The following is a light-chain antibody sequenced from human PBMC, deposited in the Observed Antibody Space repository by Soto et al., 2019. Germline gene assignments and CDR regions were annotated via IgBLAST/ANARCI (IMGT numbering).Light chain of an antibody. Sequence: LTQPASVSGSPGQSITISCTGTSSDVGSYNYVSWYQQHPGKAPKLMIYEVSDRPSGISSRFSGSKSGNTASLTISGLQTEDEADYYCSSYTSSSTLFGTGTKATVL. CDR3: SSYTSSSTL. CDR2: EVS. V-gene: IGLV2-14*01. J-gene: IGLJ1*01. CDR1: SSDVGSYNY.